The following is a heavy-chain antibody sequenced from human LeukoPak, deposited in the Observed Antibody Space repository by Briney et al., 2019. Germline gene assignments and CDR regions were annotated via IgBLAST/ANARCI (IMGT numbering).Heavy chain of an antibody. D-gene: IGHD3-22*01. V-gene: IGHV3-23*01. CDR1: GFTFSSYA. CDR2: ISGSGGST. Sequence: GGSLRLSCAASGFTFSSYAMSWVRQAPGKGLEWVSAISGSGGSTYYADSVKGRFTISRDNSKNTLYLQMNSLRAEDTAVYYCARTRTYYYDSSGYSKPTFDYWGQGTLVTVSS. CDR3: ARTRTYYYDSSGYSKPTFDY. J-gene: IGHJ4*02.